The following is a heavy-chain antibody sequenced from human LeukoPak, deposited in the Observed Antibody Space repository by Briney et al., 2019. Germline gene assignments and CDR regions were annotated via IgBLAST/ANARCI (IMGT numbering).Heavy chain of an antibody. Sequence: PSETLSLTCTVSGGSISSSSYYWSWIRQPAGKGLEWIGHIYISGSTNYNPSLKSRVTISVDTSKNQFSLRLSSVTAADTALYYCARGAQSITFLRGARTAGDWFDPWGQGTLVTVSS. CDR3: ARGAQSITFLRGARTAGDWFDP. D-gene: IGHD3-10*01. V-gene: IGHV4-61*09. CDR2: IYISGST. J-gene: IGHJ5*02. CDR1: GGSISSSSYY.